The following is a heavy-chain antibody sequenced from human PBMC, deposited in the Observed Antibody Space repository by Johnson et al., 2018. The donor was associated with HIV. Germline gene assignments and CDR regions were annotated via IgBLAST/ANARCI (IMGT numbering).Heavy chain of an antibody. J-gene: IGHJ3*02. CDR3: AKDGGSYGGAFDI. CDR1: GFTFSSYG. CDR2: IRYDGSNK. Sequence: QVQLVESGGGVVQPGGSLRLSCAASGFTFSSYGMHWVRQAPGKGLEWVAFIRYDGSNKYYADSVKGRFTISRDNSKNTLYLQMNSLGAEDTAVYYCAKDGGSYGGAFDIWGQGTMVTVSS. V-gene: IGHV3-30*02. D-gene: IGHD1-26*01.